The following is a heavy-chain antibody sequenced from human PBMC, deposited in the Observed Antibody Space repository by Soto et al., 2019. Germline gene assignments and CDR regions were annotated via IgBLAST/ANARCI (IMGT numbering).Heavy chain of an antibody. CDR2: ISSSSSTI. Sequence: EVQLVESGGGLVQPGGSLRLSCAASGFTFSSYSMNWVRQAPGKGLEWVSYISSSSSTIYYADSVKGRFTISRDNVKNSLYLQMNSLRDEDTAVYYCARDSQPTWYYYDSSGYHYGMDVWGQGTTVTVSS. D-gene: IGHD3-22*01. J-gene: IGHJ6*02. CDR1: GFTFSSYS. CDR3: ARDSQPTWYYYDSSGYHYGMDV. V-gene: IGHV3-48*02.